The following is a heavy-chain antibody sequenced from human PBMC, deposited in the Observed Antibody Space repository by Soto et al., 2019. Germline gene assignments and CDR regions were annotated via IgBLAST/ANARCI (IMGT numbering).Heavy chain of an antibody. J-gene: IGHJ6*02. CDR2: MYNTGST. CDR3: ARDLWGYCGADCYPLDV. D-gene: IGHD2-21*02. Sequence: SETLSLTCTVSGGSVSSGTYYWSWIRQPPGKGLEWIGYMYNTGSTIYNPSLKSRVTISVDTSKNQFSLKLNSVTAADTAVYYCARDLWGYCGADCYPLDVWGQGTTVTVSS. V-gene: IGHV4-61*01. CDR1: GGSVSSGTYY.